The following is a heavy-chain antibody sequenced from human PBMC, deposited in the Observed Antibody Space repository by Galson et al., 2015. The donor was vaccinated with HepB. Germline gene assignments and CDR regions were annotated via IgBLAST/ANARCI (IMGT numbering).Heavy chain of an antibody. D-gene: IGHD2-2*01. J-gene: IGHJ3*02. Sequence: SVKVSCKASGYAFTNYGISWVRQAPGQGLEWMGWINPNSGGTNYAQKFQGRVTMTRDTSISTAYMELSRLRSDDTAVYYCARGARVIVVPAQGAFDIWGQGTMVTVSS. V-gene: IGHV1-2*02. CDR1: GYAFTNYG. CDR3: ARGARVIVVPAQGAFDI. CDR2: INPNSGGT.